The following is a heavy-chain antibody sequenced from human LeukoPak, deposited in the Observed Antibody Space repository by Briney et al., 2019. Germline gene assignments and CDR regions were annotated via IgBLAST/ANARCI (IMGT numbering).Heavy chain of an antibody. J-gene: IGHJ4*02. CDR1: GFTFSSYS. CDR3: AREYDILTGYLYYFDY. V-gene: IGHV3-21*01. Sequence: PGGSLRLSCAASGFTFSSYSMNWVRQAPGKGLEWVSSISSSSSYIYYADSVKGRFTISRDNAKNSLYLQMNSLRAEDTAVYYCAREYDILTGYLYYFDYWGQGTLVTVSS. D-gene: IGHD3-9*01. CDR2: ISSSSSYI.